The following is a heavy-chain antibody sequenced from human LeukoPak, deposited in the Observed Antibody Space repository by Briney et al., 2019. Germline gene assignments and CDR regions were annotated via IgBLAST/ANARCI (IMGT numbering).Heavy chain of an antibody. V-gene: IGHV3-23*03. CDR3: AKDRNRIFDY. D-gene: IGHD1-14*01. J-gene: IGHJ4*02. CDR1: GFTFSSYS. Sequence: GGPLRLSCAASGFTFSSYSMNWVRQAPGKGLEWVSVIYSGGSTYYADSVKGRFTISRDNSKNTLYLQMNSLRAEDTAVYYCAKDRNRIFDYWGQGTLVTVSS. CDR2: IYSGGST.